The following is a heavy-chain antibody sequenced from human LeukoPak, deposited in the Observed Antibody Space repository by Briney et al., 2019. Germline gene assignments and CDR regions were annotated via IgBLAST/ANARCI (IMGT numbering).Heavy chain of an antibody. CDR2: IRYGGSNK. CDR1: GFTFSSYG. D-gene: IGHD3-3*01. CDR3: AKMEGRFLEWLRFLDY. V-gene: IGHV3-30*02. Sequence: GGSLRLSCAASGFTFSSYGMHWVRQAPGKGLEWVAFIRYGGSNKYYADSVKGRFTISRDNSKNTLYLQMNSLRAEDTAVYYCAKMEGRFLEWLRFLDYWGQGTLVTVSS. J-gene: IGHJ4*02.